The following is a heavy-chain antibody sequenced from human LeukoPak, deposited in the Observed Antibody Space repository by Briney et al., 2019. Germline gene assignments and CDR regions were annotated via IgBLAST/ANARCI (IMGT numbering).Heavy chain of an antibody. CDR2: ISSSSSTI. J-gene: IGHJ5*02. D-gene: IGHD6-13*01. CDR3: ARVAFCLYSSSWDWWFDP. Sequence: RGSLRHSCAASGFTSTSYSMNWVRPAPGKGREWVSYISSSSSTIYYADSVKGRFTISRDNAKNSLYLQMNRLRAEDTGVYYCARVAFCLYSSSWDWWFDPWGQGTLVTVSS. V-gene: IGHV3-48*01. CDR1: GFTSTSYS.